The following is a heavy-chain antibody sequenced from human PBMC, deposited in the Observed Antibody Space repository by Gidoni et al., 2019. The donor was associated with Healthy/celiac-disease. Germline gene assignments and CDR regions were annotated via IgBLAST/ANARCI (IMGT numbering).Heavy chain of an antibody. CDR1: GFTFSSYS. D-gene: IGHD5-12*01. Sequence: EVQLVESGGGLVKPGVSLRLSCAASGFTFSSYSMNWVRQAPGKGLELVSSISSSSSYIYYADSGKGRFTISRDNAKNSLYLQMNSLRAEDTAVYYCARDIGPLEMATPYDAFDIWGQGTMVTVSS. V-gene: IGHV3-21*01. J-gene: IGHJ3*02. CDR2: ISSSSSYI. CDR3: ARDIGPLEMATPYDAFDI.